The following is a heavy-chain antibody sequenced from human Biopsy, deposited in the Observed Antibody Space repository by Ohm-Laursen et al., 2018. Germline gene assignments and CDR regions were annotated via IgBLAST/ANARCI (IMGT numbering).Heavy chain of an antibody. D-gene: IGHD6-19*01. CDR1: GYNFTGYY. CDR2: INPSGSTT. CDR3: ARNTGWYGDLYYFDY. J-gene: IGHJ4*02. V-gene: IGHV1-46*01. Sequence: SSVKVSCNTSGYNFTGYYMHWVRQAPGQGLEWMGMINPSGSTTSYPQIFQGRVTMTRDTSKSTVYMELSSLRSADTAVYFCARNTGWYGDLYYFDYWGQGTLVTVSS.